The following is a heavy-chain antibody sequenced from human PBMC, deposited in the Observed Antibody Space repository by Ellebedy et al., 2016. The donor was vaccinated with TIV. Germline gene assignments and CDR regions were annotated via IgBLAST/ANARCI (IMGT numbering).Heavy chain of an antibody. D-gene: IGHD6-13*01. J-gene: IGHJ4*02. CDR1: GFSFSLYT. CDR2: ISSSSCYK. Sequence: PGGSLRLSCATSGFSFSLYTMNWVRQAPGKGLEWVSAISSSSCYKYYADSLKGRFTISRDNAKNSLYLQMNSLRAEDTAVYYCARDRGLGISATGTYDYWGQGTLVTVSS. V-gene: IGHV3-21*01. CDR3: ARDRGLGISATGTYDY.